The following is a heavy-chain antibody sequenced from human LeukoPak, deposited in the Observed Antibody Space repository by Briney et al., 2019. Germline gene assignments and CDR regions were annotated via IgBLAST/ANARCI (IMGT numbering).Heavy chain of an antibody. V-gene: IGHV3-49*03. J-gene: IGHJ4*02. CDR2: IRNKASGGTT. CDR3: TRDRIMTDY. CDR1: GFTFGDYS. D-gene: IGHD2-15*01. Sequence: GGSLRLSCTASGFTFGDYSMTWFRQAPGKGLEWVSFIRNKASGGTTEHAASVRGRFTTSRDDSKSIAYLQMNSLKTEDTALYYCTRDRIMTDYWGQGILVTVSS.